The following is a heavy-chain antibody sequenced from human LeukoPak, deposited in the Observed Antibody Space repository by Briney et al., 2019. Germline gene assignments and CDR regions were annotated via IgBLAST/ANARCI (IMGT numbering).Heavy chain of an antibody. CDR3: ARMIYCSSTSCYRSSAFDI. J-gene: IGHJ3*02. V-gene: IGHV4-61*02. CDR2: ICTSGST. CDR1: GGSISSGSYY. D-gene: IGHD2-2*02. Sequence: SQTLSLTCTVSGGSISSGSYYWSWIRQPAGKGLEWIGRICTSGSTNYNPSLKSRVTISVDTSKNQFSLKLSSVTAADTAVYYCARMIYCSSTSCYRSSAFDIWGQGTMVSVSS.